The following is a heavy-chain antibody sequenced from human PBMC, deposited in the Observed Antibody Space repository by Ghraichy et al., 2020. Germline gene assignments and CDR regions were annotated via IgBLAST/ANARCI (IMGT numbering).Heavy chain of an antibody. CDR3: ARGVGDIDSSWEYFDY. V-gene: IGHV3-11*01. CDR2: ISSSGSTI. Sequence: GGSLRLSCAASGFTFSDYYMSWIRQAPGKGLEWVSYISSSGSTIYYADSVKGRFTISRDNAKNSLYLQMNSLRAEDTAVYYCARGVGDIDSSWEYFDYWGQGTLVTVSS. D-gene: IGHD6-13*01. CDR1: GFTFSDYY. J-gene: IGHJ4*02.